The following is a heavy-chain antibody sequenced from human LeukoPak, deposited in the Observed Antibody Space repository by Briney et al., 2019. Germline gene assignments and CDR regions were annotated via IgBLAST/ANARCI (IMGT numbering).Heavy chain of an antibody. J-gene: IGHJ4*02. CDR3: ARVRDNTMIDY. V-gene: IGHV3-11*05. D-gene: IGHD3-22*01. CDR1: GFTFSDYY. Sequence: PGGSLRLSCAASGFTFSDYYMSWIRQAPGKGLKWVSYISSSSSYTNYADSVKGRFTISRDNAKNSLYLQMDSLRAEDTAVYYCARVRDNTMIDYWGQGTLVTVSS. CDR2: ISSSSSYT.